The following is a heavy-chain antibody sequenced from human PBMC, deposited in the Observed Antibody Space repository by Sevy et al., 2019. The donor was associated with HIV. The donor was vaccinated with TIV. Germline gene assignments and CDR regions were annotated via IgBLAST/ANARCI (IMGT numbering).Heavy chain of an antibody. Sequence: ASVKVAGKASGGTFSSYAISWVRQAPGQGLEWMGGIIPIFGTANYAQKFQGRVTITADKSTSTAYMELSSLRSEDTAVYYCASAYYYDSSGYYWYFDLWGRGTLVTVSS. CDR2: IIPIFGTA. CDR3: ASAYYYDSSGYYWYFDL. J-gene: IGHJ2*01. V-gene: IGHV1-69*06. D-gene: IGHD3-22*01. CDR1: GGTFSSYA.